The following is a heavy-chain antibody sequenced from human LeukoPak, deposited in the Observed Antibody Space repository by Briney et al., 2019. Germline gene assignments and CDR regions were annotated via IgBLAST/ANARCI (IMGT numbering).Heavy chain of an antibody. V-gene: IGHV1-3*01. CDR1: GYTFTSYA. Sequence: GSVKVSCKASGYTFTSYAMHWVRQAPGQRLEWMGWINAGNGNTKYSQKFQGRVTITRDTSASTAYMELSSLRSEDTAVYYCARDRIAAAGFFDYYFDYWGQGTLVTVSS. D-gene: IGHD6-13*01. J-gene: IGHJ4*02. CDR3: ARDRIAAAGFFDYYFDY. CDR2: INAGNGNT.